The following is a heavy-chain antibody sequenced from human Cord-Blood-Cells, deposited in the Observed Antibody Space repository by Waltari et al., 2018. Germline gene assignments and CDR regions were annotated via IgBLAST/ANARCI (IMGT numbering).Heavy chain of an antibody. V-gene: IGHV1-2*04. D-gene: IGHD2-8*01. CDR2: INPNSGGT. CDR1: GYTFTGYY. Sequence: QVQLVQSGAEVKKTGASVKVSCKAPGYTFTGYYMHWVRQAPGQGLEWMGWINPNSGGTNYAQKFQGWVTMTRDTSISTAYMELSRLRSDDTAVYYCARESYCTNGVCYDYWGQGTLVTVSS. J-gene: IGHJ4*02. CDR3: ARESYCTNGVCYDY.